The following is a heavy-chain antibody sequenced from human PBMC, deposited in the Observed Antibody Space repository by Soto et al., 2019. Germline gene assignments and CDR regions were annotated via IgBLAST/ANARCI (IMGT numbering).Heavy chain of an antibody. CDR2: ISYDGSNK. Sequence: GGSLRLSCAASGFTFSSYGMHWVRQAPGKGLEWVAVISYDGSNKYYADSVKGRFTISRDNSKNTLYLQMNSLRAEDTAVYYCAKDRALRYFDWLSDPMDVWGKGTTVTVSS. CDR3: AKDRALRYFDWLSDPMDV. CDR1: GFTFSSYG. D-gene: IGHD3-9*01. V-gene: IGHV3-30*18. J-gene: IGHJ6*03.